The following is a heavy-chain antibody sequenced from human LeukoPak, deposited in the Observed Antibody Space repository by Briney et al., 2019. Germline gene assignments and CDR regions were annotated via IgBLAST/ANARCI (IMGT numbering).Heavy chain of an antibody. CDR2: IYYSGST. J-gene: IGHJ3*02. V-gene: IGHV4-61*01. D-gene: IGHD5-24*01. CDR1: GGSVSSGSCY. Sequence: SETLSLTCTVSGGSVSSGSCYWSWIRQPPGKGLEWIGYIYYSGSTNYNPSLKSRVTISVDTSKNQFSLKLSSVTAADTAVYYCARIKEMATTMTIDAFDIWGQGTMVTVSS. CDR3: ARIKEMATTMTIDAFDI.